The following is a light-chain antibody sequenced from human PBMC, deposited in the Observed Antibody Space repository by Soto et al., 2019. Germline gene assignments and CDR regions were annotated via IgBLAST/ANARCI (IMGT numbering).Light chain of an antibody. CDR3: QTWGAGIV. V-gene: IGLV4-69*01. CDR2: LNSDGSH. CDR1: SGHSNYA. Sequence: QSVLTQSPSASASLGASVKLTCTLSSGHSNYAIAWHQQQPEKGPRYLMKLNSDGSHSKGDAIPDRFSGSSSGAERYLTTSSLQSEDEAVYYCQTWGAGIVFGGGTKLTVL. J-gene: IGLJ2*01.